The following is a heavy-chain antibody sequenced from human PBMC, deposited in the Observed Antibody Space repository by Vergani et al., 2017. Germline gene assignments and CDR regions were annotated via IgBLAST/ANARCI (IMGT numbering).Heavy chain of an antibody. Sequence: QVQLVQSGAEVKKPGASVKVSCKASGYTFTGYYMHWVRQAPGQGLEWMGWINPNSGGTNYAQKFQGRVTMTRDTSITKAYMELSRLRSDDTAVYYCARPLSAGYYYYYYMDVWGKGTTVTVSS. V-gene: IGHV1-2*02. CDR3: ARPLSAGYYYYYYMDV. CDR2: INPNSGGT. D-gene: IGHD6-13*01. J-gene: IGHJ6*03. CDR1: GYTFTGYY.